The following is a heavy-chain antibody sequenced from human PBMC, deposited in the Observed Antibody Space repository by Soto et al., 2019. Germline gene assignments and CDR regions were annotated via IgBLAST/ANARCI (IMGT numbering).Heavy chain of an antibody. V-gene: IGHV4-39*01. CDR2: VYYRGNA. Sequence: PSETLSLTCSVSDDSINSDKYYWGWIRQPPGKGLEWIGSVYYRGNAYYNPSLQTRVTISLDKSKSQFSLKLNSVTAADSAVYFCARLEGLAAISYYFDFWGPGALVTVSS. CDR1: DDSINSDKYY. J-gene: IGHJ4*02. D-gene: IGHD3-9*01. CDR3: ARLEGLAAISYYFDF.